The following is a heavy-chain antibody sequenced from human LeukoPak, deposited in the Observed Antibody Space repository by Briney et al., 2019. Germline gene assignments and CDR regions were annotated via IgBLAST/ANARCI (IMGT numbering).Heavy chain of an antibody. CDR2: IYYSGST. J-gene: IGHJ4*02. CDR3: AREGDYYGSGKPYY. CDR1: GGSISSSSFY. D-gene: IGHD3-10*01. Sequence: PSETLSLTCTVTGGSISSSSFYWGWIRQPPGKGLEWIGSIYYSGSTYYNPSLKSRVTISVDTSKNQFSLKLSSVTAADTAVYYCAREGDYYGSGKPYYWGQGTLVTVSS. V-gene: IGHV4-39*01.